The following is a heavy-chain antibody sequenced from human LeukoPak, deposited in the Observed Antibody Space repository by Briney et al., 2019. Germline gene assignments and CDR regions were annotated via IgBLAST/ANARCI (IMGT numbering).Heavy chain of an antibody. CDR2: IRYDGTSQ. J-gene: IGHJ4*02. Sequence: GGSLRLSCATSGFTLSIYGMHWVRQAPGKGLEWVAFIRYDGTSQYYTDSVKGRFTISRDNSMNTMYLQMNSLRVEDTAVYYCAKVGFGWYQIDYWGQGALVTVSS. D-gene: IGHD6-19*01. CDR1: GFTLSIYG. V-gene: IGHV3-30*02. CDR3: AKVGFGWYQIDY.